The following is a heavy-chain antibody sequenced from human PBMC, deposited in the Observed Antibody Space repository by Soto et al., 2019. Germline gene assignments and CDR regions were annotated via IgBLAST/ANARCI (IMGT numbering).Heavy chain of an antibody. Sequence: QVQLVQSGAEVKKPGSSVKVSCKASGGTFSSYAISWVRQAPGQGLEWMGGIIPIFGTADYAQKFQGRVTITADASPRTDYMELRRLKSEETAVYYCARYSTAYYYYGMDVWGQGTTVTVSS. CDR2: IIPIFGTA. J-gene: IGHJ6*02. V-gene: IGHV1-69*12. CDR1: GGTFSSYA. D-gene: IGHD2-21*01. CDR3: ARYSTAYYYYGMDV.